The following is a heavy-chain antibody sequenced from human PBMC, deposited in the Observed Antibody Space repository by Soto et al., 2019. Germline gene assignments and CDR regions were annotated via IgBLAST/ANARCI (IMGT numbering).Heavy chain of an antibody. D-gene: IGHD2-2*02. J-gene: IGHJ5*01. CDR1: GDSVSSNTAT. CDR3: ARGLYGSDGYAIDS. CDR2: TYYRSKYYS. Sequence: SQTLSLTCDISGDSVSSNTATLVWIRQSPSSGLEWLGRTYYRSKYYSDYAVSLIGRITINPDTSKNQFSLHLNSVTPEDTAVYYCARGLYGSDGYAIDSWGQGILVAVSS. V-gene: IGHV6-1*01.